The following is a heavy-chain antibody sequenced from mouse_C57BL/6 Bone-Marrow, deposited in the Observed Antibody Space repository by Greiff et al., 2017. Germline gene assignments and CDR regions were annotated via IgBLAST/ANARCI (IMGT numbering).Heavy chain of an antibody. J-gene: IGHJ2*01. CDR1: GFTFSDYY. CDR3: AKGDYYGGFDY. V-gene: IGHV5-12*01. Sequence: EVQLVESGGGLVQPGGSLKLSCAASGFTFSDYYMYWVRQTPEKRLEWVAYISNGGGSTYYPDTVKGRFTISRDNAKNTLYLQMSRLKSEDTAMYYCAKGDYYGGFDYWGQGTTLTVSS. CDR2: ISNGGGST. D-gene: IGHD1-1*01.